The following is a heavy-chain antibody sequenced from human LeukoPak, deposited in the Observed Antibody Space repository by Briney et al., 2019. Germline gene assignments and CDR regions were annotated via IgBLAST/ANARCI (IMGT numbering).Heavy chain of an antibody. Sequence: KSGGSLRLSCAASGFTFSSYAMSWVRQAPGKGLEWVSAISGSGGSTYYADSVKGRFTISRDNSKNTLYLQMNSLRAEDTAVYYCAKVRSSSSCFDYWGQGTLVTVSS. J-gene: IGHJ4*02. CDR1: GFTFSSYA. CDR3: AKVRSSSSCFDY. CDR2: ISGSGGST. D-gene: IGHD6-6*01. V-gene: IGHV3-23*01.